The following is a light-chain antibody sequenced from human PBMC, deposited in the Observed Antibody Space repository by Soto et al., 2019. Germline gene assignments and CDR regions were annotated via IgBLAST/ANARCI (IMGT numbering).Light chain of an antibody. Sequence: QSVLTQPASGSGSPGQSITISCTGTSSDVGSYNLVSWYQQHPGKAPKLMIYEVSKRPSGVPNRFSGSKSGNSASLAITGLQAEDEADYYCQSYDSSLSGSVFGTGTKVTVL. CDR1: SSDVGSYNL. V-gene: IGLV2-14*02. J-gene: IGLJ1*01. CDR2: EVS. CDR3: QSYDSSLSGSV.